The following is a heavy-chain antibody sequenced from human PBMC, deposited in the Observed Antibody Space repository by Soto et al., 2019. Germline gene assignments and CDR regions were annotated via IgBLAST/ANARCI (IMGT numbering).Heavy chain of an antibody. V-gene: IGHV3-23*01. CDR1: GFTFSSYT. CDR3: AKAWGIDY. Sequence: PGGSLRLSCAASGFTFSSYTMIWVRQATGKGLEWVSTISGSGSSTYSADSVKGRFTISRDNSKNTLYLQMNSLRVEDTAIYYCAKAWGIDYWGQGTLVTVSS. D-gene: IGHD7-27*01. CDR2: ISGSGSST. J-gene: IGHJ4*02.